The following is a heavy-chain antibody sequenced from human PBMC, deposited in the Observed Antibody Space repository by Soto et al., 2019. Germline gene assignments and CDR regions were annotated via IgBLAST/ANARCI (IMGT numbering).Heavy chain of an antibody. CDR2: IYYSGST. CDR1: GGSISSGGYY. J-gene: IGHJ6*02. V-gene: IGHV4-31*03. D-gene: IGHD4-4*01. CDR3: ARIAFVGQLQSHPLYGMDV. Sequence: SETLSLTCTVSGGSISSGGYYWSWIRQHPGKGLEWIGYIYYSGSTYYNPSLKSRVTISVDTSKNQFSLKLSSVTAADTAVYYCARIAFVGQLQSHPLYGMDVWGQGTTVTVSS.